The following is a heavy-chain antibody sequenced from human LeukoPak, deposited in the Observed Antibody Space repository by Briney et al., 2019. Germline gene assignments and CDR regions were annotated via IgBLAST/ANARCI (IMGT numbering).Heavy chain of an antibody. CDR3: ARDRLGAGGYFDL. D-gene: IGHD3-16*01. CDR2: ISSTGDYI. V-gene: IGHV3-21*04. J-gene: IGHJ2*01. Sequence: GGSLRLSCAASGFTFSSFTMNWVRQAPGKGLEWVSSISSTGDYIFYADSVKGRFTISRDNAKNSLYLQMNSLRAEDTAVYYCARDRLGAGGYFDLWGRGTLVTVSS. CDR1: GFTFSSFT.